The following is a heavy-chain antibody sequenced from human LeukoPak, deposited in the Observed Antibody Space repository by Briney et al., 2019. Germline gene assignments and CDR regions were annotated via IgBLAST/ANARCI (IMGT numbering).Heavy chain of an antibody. CDR2: IYHSGST. CDR1: GYSISSGYY. Sequence: KPSETLSLTCAVSGYSISSGYYWGWIRQPPGKGLEWIGSIYHSGSTYYNPSLKSRVTISVDTSKNQFSLKLSSVTAADTAVYYCARQTKDFWSGYYTNFDYWGQGTLVTVSS. J-gene: IGHJ4*02. V-gene: IGHV4-38-2*01. D-gene: IGHD3-3*01. CDR3: ARQTKDFWSGYYTNFDY.